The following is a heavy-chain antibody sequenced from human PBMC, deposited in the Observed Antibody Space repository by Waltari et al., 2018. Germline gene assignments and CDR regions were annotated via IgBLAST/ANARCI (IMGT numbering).Heavy chain of an antibody. CDR2: INPNRGGT. J-gene: IGHJ3*02. Sequence: QVQLVQSGAEVKKPGASVKVSCMASGLPFTGHSIPRLRPAPGQGLEWMGRINPNRGGTNYAKKFQGRVTMTRDTSISTAYMELSRLRSDDTAVYYCAIVGATRAFDIWGQGTMVTVSS. CDR3: AIVGATRAFDI. D-gene: IGHD1-26*01. CDR1: GLPFTGHS. V-gene: IGHV1-2*06.